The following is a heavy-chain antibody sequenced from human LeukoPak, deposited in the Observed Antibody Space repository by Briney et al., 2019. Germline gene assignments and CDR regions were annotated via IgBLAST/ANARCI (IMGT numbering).Heavy chain of an antibody. J-gene: IGHJ6*03. Sequence: GGSLRLSCAASGFNFNYYPVHWVRQAPGKGLVWVAFISDNGSLKYYADSVKCRFTISRDNSKNTLYLQMNSLRGDDTAVYYCARGRSGSSPALDYYMDVWGKGTTVTVSS. D-gene: IGHD6-19*01. CDR2: ISDNGSLK. CDR3: ARGRSGSSPALDYYMDV. V-gene: IGHV3-30*14. CDR1: GFNFNYYP.